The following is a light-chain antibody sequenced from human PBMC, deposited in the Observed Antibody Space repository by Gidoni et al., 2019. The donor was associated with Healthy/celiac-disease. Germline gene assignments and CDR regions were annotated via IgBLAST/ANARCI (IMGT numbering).Light chain of an antibody. V-gene: IGKV3-20*01. J-gene: IGKJ1*01. CDR2: GAS. CDR3: QQYSSSPWT. CDR1: QSVSSNY. Sequence: EIVLTQSPGTLSLSPGERATLSWRASQSVSSNYLVWYQQKPGQAPRLLIYGASSRATGIPDRFSGSESGADFTLTISRLEPEDFAVYYCQQYSSSPWTFGQGTKVEIK.